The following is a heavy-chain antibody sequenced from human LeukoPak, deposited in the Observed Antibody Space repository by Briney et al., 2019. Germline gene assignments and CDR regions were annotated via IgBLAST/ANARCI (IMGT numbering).Heavy chain of an antibody. J-gene: IGHJ4*02. CDR1: GFTFNVYG. CDR2: IWNDGSNK. CDR3: ARAVGPFDY. Sequence: GGSLRLSCAASGFTFNVYGIHWVRQAPGKGLEGVAVIWNDGSNKYYADSVKGRFTISRDNSKDTLYLQMNSLRVEDPAVYYCARAVGPFDYWGQGTLVTVSS. V-gene: IGHV3-33*01. D-gene: IGHD3-16*01.